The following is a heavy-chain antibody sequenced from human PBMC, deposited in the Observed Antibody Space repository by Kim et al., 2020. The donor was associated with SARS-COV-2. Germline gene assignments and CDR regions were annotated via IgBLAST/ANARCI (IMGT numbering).Heavy chain of an antibody. CDR3: ARAGIAAALQDYYYGMDV. D-gene: IGHD6-13*01. CDR1: GFTFSSYA. Sequence: VGSLRLSCAASGFTFSSYAMHWVRQAPGKGLEWVAVISYDGSNKYYADSVKGRFTISRDNSKNTLYLQMNSLRAEDTAVYYCARAGIAAALQDYYYGMDVWGQGTTVTVSS. V-gene: IGHV3-30*04. CDR2: ISYDGSNK. J-gene: IGHJ6*02.